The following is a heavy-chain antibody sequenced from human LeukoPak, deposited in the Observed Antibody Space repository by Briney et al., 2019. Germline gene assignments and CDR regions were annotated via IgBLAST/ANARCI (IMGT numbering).Heavy chain of an antibody. CDR1: GYTFTGYY. V-gene: IGHV1-2*02. CDR2: INPNSGGT. CDR3: ARGGYSSGWYYYYYMDV. J-gene: IGHJ6*03. D-gene: IGHD6-19*01. Sequence: ASVKVSCKASGYTFTGYYMHWVRQAPGQGLEWMGWINPNSGGTNYAQKFQGRVTMTRDMSTSTVYMELSSLRSEDTAVYYCARGGYSSGWYYYYYMDVWGKGTTVTVS.